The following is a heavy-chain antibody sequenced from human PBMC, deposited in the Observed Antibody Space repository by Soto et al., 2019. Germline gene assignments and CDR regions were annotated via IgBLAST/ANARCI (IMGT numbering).Heavy chain of an antibody. V-gene: IGHV4-30-4*01. CDR2: IYYSGST. D-gene: IGHD5-18*01. J-gene: IGHJ6*02. CDR1: GGSISSGDYY. CDR3: ARASPVVTDV. Sequence: QVQLQESGPGLVKPSQTLSLTCTVSGGSISSGDYYWSWIRQPPGKGLEWIGYIYYSGSTYYNPSPXSXVXITXDTSKNQFSLKLSSVTAADTAVYYCARASPVVTDVWGQGTTVTVSS.